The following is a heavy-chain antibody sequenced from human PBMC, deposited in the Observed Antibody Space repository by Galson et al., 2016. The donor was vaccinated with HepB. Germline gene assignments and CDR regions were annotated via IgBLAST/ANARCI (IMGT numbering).Heavy chain of an antibody. V-gene: IGHV4-31*03. CDR3: ARYESGGRGGWFDP. CDR1: GDTISSDFYY. J-gene: IGHJ5*02. D-gene: IGHD1-26*01. Sequence: TLSLTCTVTGDTISSDFYYWSWIRQRPGKGLEWLGYMHYSGESYYNASLQSRLTISVDTSKNDFSLKLTSVTAADTAVYYCARYESGGRGGWFDPWGQGTLVTVSS. CDR2: MHYSGES.